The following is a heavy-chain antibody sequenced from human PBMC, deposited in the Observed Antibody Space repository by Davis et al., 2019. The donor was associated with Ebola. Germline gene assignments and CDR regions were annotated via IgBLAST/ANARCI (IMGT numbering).Heavy chain of an antibody. CDR3: ARFCHYTDCSYFDY. J-gene: IGHJ4*02. Sequence: GESLKISCAASGFTFSSYWMHWVRQAPGKGLEWVSAISGSGGTTEYADSAKGRFTISRDNAKNTVYLQMNSLRAEDTATYYCARFCHYTDCSYFDYWGQGTMVAVSS. D-gene: IGHD3-3*01. CDR2: ISGSGGTT. V-gene: IGHV3-23*01. CDR1: GFTFSSYW.